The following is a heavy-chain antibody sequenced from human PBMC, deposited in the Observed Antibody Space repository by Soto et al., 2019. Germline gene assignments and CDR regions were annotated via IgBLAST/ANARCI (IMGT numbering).Heavy chain of an antibody. V-gene: IGHV1-8*01. CDR1: GYTFTTYD. J-gene: IGHJ6*01. Sequence: ASVKVSCKASGYTFTTYDINWVRQASGQGLEWMGWINPNSGNTGYAQKFQGRVTMTSITSMSTAYMELSSLRSDDTAVYYCARGRSLRFFATDYYYYYGMEVWGQGTTVIVS. CDR2: INPNSGNT. D-gene: IGHD3-3*01. CDR3: ARGRSLRFFATDYYYYYGMEV.